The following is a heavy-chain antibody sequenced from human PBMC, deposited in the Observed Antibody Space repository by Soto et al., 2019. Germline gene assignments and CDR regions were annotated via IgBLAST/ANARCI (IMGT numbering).Heavy chain of an antibody. J-gene: IGHJ4*02. Sequence: SETLSLTCGVSGGSINNGDYYWSWIRQPPGKGLEWIGYIYDSWSTYINPSLKSRLSMSLATSKNQFSLMLTSVTAADTAVYYCARAGLSSRYYYFDYWGQGSLVTVSS. V-gene: IGHV4-30-4*01. CDR3: ARAGLSSRYYYFDY. CDR1: GGSINNGDYY. D-gene: IGHD1-26*01. CDR2: IYDSWST.